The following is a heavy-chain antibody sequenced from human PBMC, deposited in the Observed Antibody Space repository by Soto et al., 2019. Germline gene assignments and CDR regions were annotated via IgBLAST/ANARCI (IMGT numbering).Heavy chain of an antibody. J-gene: IGHJ1*01. Sequence: GGSLRLSCAASGFTFSSYGMHWVRKAPGKGLEWVAVISYDGSNKYYADSVKGRFTISRDNSKNTLYLQMNSLRAEDTAVYYCSKEGSIRLLERLPRGWGQGTLVTVSS. CDR3: SKEGSIRLLERLPRG. D-gene: IGHD3-3*01. CDR1: GFTFSSYG. V-gene: IGHV3-30*18. CDR2: ISYDGSNK.